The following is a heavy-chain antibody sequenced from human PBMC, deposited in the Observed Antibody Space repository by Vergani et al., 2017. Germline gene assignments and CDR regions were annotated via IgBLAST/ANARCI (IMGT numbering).Heavy chain of an antibody. CDR3: ARVMYRDEASTGYRLEGMDI. CDR1: GGSISPYY. D-gene: IGHD3-9*01. CDR2: IYTSEST. Sequence: QVQLQESGPGLVKPSETLPLTCTVSGGSISPYYWSWIRQPAGKGLEWIGRIYTSESTNYNPSLKSRVTMSVDTSKNQFSLKLRSVTAADTAVYFCARVMYRDEASTGYRLEGMDIWGQGTTVTISS. V-gene: IGHV4-4*07. J-gene: IGHJ6*02.